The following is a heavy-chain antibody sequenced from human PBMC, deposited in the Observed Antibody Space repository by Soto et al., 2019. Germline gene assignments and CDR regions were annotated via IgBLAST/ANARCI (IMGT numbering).Heavy chain of an antibody. V-gene: IGHV3-11*01. CDR3: SRIIFDFWGPTRERDYYCYMDV. Sequence: LRLSCAASGFTFSDYYMSWIRQAPGKGLEWVSYISSSGSTIYYADSVKGRFTISRDNAKNSLYLQMNSLRAEDTAVYYCSRIIFDFWGPTRERDYYCYMDVWGKGTTVTVSS. CDR1: GFTFSDYY. CDR2: ISSSGSTI. J-gene: IGHJ6*03. D-gene: IGHD3-3*01.